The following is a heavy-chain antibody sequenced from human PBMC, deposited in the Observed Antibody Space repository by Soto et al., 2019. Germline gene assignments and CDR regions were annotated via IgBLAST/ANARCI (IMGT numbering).Heavy chain of an antibody. V-gene: IGHV1-69*01. Sequence: QVQLVQSGADVKKPGSSVKVSCKASGGTFSSYTITWVRQAPGQGLEWMGGITPMFGTPNYAQKFRGRVTITADESTSTAYMELSNLKSEDTAMYFCAMDGTLYDSRAYYYLYWGQGTLVTVSS. D-gene: IGHD3-22*01. CDR1: GGTFSSYT. J-gene: IGHJ4*02. CDR2: ITPMFGTP. CDR3: AMDGTLYDSRAYYYLY.